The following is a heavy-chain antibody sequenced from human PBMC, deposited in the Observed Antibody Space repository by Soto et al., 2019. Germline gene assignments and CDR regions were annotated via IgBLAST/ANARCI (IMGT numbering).Heavy chain of an antibody. D-gene: IGHD3-3*01. CDR2: ISGSGGST. Sequence: GESLKISCAASGFTFSSYAMSWVRQAPGKGLEWVSAISGSGGSTYYADSVKGRFTISRDNSKNTLYLQMNSLRAEDTAVYYCAKVSGFLEWLLYFDYWGQGTLVTVSS. CDR3: AKVSGFLEWLLYFDY. J-gene: IGHJ4*02. V-gene: IGHV3-23*01. CDR1: GFTFSSYA.